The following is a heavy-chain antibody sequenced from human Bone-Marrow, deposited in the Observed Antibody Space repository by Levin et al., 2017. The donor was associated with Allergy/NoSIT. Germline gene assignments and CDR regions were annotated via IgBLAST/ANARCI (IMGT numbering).Heavy chain of an antibody. J-gene: IGHJ3*02. CDR3: ARPAWELRVGTTFDI. CDR2: INYSGIT. Sequence: SCTVSGGSISTTKYYWGWIRQPPGKGLEWIGSINYSGITYYNPSFNSRVTVSVDTSKNQFSLNLNSVTAADTAVYYCARPAWELRVGTTFDIWGQGTMATVSS. V-gene: IGHV4-39*01. D-gene: IGHD1-26*01. CDR1: GGSISTTKYY.